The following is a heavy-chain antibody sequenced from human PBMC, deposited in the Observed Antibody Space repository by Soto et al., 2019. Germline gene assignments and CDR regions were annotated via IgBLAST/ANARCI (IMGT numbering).Heavy chain of an antibody. CDR2: ISSSGSTI. D-gene: IGHD2-2*01. CDR3: ARYPTILGYCSSTSCYPKIRGYYMDV. Sequence: PGGSLRLSCAASGFTFXDYYMSWIRQAPGKGLEWVSYISSSGSTIYYADSVKGRFTISRDNAKNSLYLQMNSLRAEDTAVYYCARYPTILGYCSSTSCYPKIRGYYMDVWGKGTTLTVSS. J-gene: IGHJ6*03. CDR1: GFTFXDYY. V-gene: IGHV3-11*01.